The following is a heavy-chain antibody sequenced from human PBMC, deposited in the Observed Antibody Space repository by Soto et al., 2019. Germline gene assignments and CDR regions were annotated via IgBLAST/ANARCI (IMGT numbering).Heavy chain of an antibody. CDR1: GYSFTTYY. Sequence: QVQLVQSGAEVKKPGASVKVSCKASGYSFTTYYMHWVRQAPGQGLEWMGVINPSSGSIKYAQKFQGRVTMTRDTSTSTVYMELRSLRSEDTAVYYCARTVTTRRFLVDPWGQGTLVTVSS. D-gene: IGHD4-17*01. CDR3: ARTVTTRRFLVDP. CDR2: INPSSGSI. J-gene: IGHJ5*02. V-gene: IGHV1-46*01.